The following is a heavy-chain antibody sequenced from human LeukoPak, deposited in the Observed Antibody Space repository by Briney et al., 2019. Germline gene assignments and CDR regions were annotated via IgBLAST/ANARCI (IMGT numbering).Heavy chain of an antibody. CDR1: GFSISSGFY. Sequence: SETLSLTCTVSGFSISSGFYWGWIRQPPGKGLEWIGTIHGGGSTNYNPSLKSRVTISVDTSKNQFSLKLSSVTAADTAVYYCASPAYSSGWSHWFDPWGQGTLVTVSS. D-gene: IGHD6-19*01. J-gene: IGHJ5*02. CDR3: ASPAYSSGWSHWFDP. CDR2: IHGGGST. V-gene: IGHV4-38-2*02.